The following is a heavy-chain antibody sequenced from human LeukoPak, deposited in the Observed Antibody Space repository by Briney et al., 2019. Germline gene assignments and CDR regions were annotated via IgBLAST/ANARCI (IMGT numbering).Heavy chain of an antibody. Sequence: SETLSLTCTVSGGSISSGSYCWSWIRQPAGKGLERIGRICASGSTNYNPSLKSRVTISVDTSKNQFSMKLSSVTAADTAVYYCARGLSNLEYWGQGTLVTVSS. CDR3: ARGLSNLEY. D-gene: IGHD4-11*01. J-gene: IGHJ4*02. CDR2: ICASGST. CDR1: GGSISSGSYC. V-gene: IGHV4-61*02.